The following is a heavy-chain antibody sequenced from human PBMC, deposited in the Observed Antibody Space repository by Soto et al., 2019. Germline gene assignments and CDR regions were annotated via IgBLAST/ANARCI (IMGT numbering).Heavy chain of an antibody. V-gene: IGHV3-20*04. CDR1: GFTFDDYG. CDR2: INWNGGST. D-gene: IGHD2-15*01. Sequence: GGSLRLSCAASGFTFDDYGMSWVRQPPGKGLEWVSGINWNGGSTGYADSVKGRFTISRDNAKNSLYLQMSSLRAEDTALYYCARIGRYCSGGSCYSSGFDYWGQGTLVTVSS. CDR3: ARIGRYCSGGSCYSSGFDY. J-gene: IGHJ4*02.